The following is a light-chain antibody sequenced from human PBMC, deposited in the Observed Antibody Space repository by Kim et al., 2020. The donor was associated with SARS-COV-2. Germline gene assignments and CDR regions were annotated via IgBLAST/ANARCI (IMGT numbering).Light chain of an antibody. CDR1: IGTVTSGHF. CDR2: DTG. Sequence: PGGTVTPPCDSSIGTVTSGHFPYWFQQKPGHAPRTLIYDTGNKHSWTPARFSGSLLGGKAALTLSGVQPEDEAEYYCSLFYSGSWVFGGGTQLTVL. V-gene: IGLV7-46*01. CDR3: SLFYSGSWV. J-gene: IGLJ3*02.